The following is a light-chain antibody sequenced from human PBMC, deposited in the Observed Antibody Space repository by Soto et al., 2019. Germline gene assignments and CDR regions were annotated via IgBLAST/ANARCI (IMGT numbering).Light chain of an antibody. CDR1: QSISSW. CDR3: QQYYSYPPLT. Sequence: DIQMTQSPSTLSASVGDRVTITFRASQSISSWLAWYQQKPGKAPKLLIYDASSLESGVPSRFSGSGSGTDFTLTISCLQSEDFATYYCQQYYSYPPLTFGQGTKVDIK. CDR2: DAS. V-gene: IGKV1-5*01. J-gene: IGKJ1*01.